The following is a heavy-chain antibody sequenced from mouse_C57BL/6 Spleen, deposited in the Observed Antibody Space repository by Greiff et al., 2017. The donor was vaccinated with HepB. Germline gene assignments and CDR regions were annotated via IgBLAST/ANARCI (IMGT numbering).Heavy chain of an antibody. CDR3: VGYYPLVAY. V-gene: IGHV1-26*01. J-gene: IGHJ3*01. CDR1: GYTFTDYY. Sequence: EVQLQQSGPELVKPGASVKISCKASGYTFTDYYMNWVKQSHGKSLEWIGDINPNNGGTSYNQQFKGKATLTVDKSSSTAYMELRSLTSEDSAVYYCVGYYPLVAYWGQGTLVTVSA. D-gene: IGHD2-3*01. CDR2: INPNNGGT.